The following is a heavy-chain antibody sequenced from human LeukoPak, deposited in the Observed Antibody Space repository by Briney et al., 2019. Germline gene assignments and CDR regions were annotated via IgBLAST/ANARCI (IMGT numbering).Heavy chain of an antibody. CDR2: IKQDGSKK. CDR3: TRVGYIDEGIDY. Sequence: GGSLRLSCAASGFTFRSYWMSWVRQAPGKGLEWVANIKQDGSKKSYVDSVKGRFTISRDNAKNSLYLQMNSLRTEDAAIYYSTRVGYIDEGIDYWGQGTLVTVSS. J-gene: IGHJ4*02. CDR1: GFTFRSYW. D-gene: IGHD5-24*01. V-gene: IGHV3-7*04.